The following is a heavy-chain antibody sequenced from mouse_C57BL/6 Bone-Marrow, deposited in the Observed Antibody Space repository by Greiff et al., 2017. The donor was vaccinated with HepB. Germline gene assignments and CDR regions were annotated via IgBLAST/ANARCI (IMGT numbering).Heavy chain of an antibody. V-gene: IGHV1-15*01. J-gene: IGHJ4*01. CDR1: GYTFTDYE. Sequence: VQLKQSGAELVRPGASVTLSCKASGYTFTDYEMHWVKQTPVHGLEWIGAIDPETGGTAYNQKFKGKAILTADKSSSTAYMELRSLTSEDSAVYYCTRSVLIYAMDYWGQGTSVTVSS. CDR3: TRSVLIYAMDY. CDR2: IDPETGGT.